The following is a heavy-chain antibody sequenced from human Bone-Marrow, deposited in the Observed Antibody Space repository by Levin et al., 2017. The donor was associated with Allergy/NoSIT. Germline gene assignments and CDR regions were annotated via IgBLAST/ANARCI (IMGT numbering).Heavy chain of an antibody. CDR3: ARGNYYYYFMDV. CDR2: IYHSGAI. V-gene: IGHV4-30-2*01. J-gene: IGHJ6*03. Sequence: PSETLSLTCDVSNFSIATGGYSWTWIRQPPGKGLEWIGHIYHSGAIYYNPSLKSRLSISVDWPKSQFSLRLSSVTAADTAVYYCARGNYYYYFMDVWGKGTTVTVSS. CDR1: NFSIATGGYS.